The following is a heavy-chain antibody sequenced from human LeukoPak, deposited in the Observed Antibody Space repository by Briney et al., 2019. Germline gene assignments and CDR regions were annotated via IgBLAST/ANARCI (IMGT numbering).Heavy chain of an antibody. CDR3: ARGYSNIYY. CDR1: GFTFSSYW. D-gene: IGHD4-11*01. CDR2: IKQDGSET. Sequence: GGSPRLSCAASGFTFSSYWMSWVRQAPGKGPEWVANIKQDGSETHYVDSVKGRFTVSRDNAKNSLYLQMSSLRPDDTAVYYCARGYSNIYYWGQGTLVTVSS. V-gene: IGHV3-7*05. J-gene: IGHJ4*02.